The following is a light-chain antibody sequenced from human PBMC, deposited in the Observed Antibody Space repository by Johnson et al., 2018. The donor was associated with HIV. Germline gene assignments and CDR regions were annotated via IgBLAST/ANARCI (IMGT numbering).Light chain of an antibody. CDR1: SSNIGNHY. J-gene: IGLJ1*01. V-gene: IGLV1-51*02. CDR2: END. CDR3: GTWDTSRSDGG. Sequence: QSVLTQPPSVSAAPGQKVTISCSGSSSNIGNHYVSWYQHLPGTAPKLLIYENDKRPSGIPALFSGSKSGTSATLGITGLQTGDEADYYCGTWDTSRSDGGVGTGTRGTGL.